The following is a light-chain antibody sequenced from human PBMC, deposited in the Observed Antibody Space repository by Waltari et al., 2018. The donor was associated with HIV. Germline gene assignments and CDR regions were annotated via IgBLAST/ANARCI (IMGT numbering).Light chain of an antibody. CDR2: SNN. Sequence: QSVLTQPPSASGTPGQRVPISCSGSNSTVGTNTVNWYQQIPGTAPKLLIYSNNQRPSGVPDRFSGTKSGASASLAISGLQSEDEADYFCAAWDDSLNGHVVFGGGTKLTVL. J-gene: IGLJ2*01. CDR1: NSTVGTNT. CDR3: AAWDDSLNGHVV. V-gene: IGLV1-44*01.